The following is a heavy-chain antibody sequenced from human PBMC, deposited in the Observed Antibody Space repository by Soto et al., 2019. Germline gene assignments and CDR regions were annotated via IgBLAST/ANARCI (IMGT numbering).Heavy chain of an antibody. J-gene: IGHJ4*02. Sequence: TLSLTCPVSGGSISSGGYYWSWIRQHPGKGLEWIGYIYYSGSTYYNPSPKSRVTISVDTSKNQFSLKLSSVTAADTAVYYCASASIAAAGTVDYWGQGTLVTVSS. CDR3: ASASIAAAGTVDY. V-gene: IGHV4-31*03. CDR1: GGSISSGGYY. D-gene: IGHD6-13*01. CDR2: IYYSGST.